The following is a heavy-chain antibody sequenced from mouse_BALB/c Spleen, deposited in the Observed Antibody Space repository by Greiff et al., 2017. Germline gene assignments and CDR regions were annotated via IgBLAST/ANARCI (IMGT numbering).Heavy chain of an antibody. CDR1: GDSITSGY. Sequence: EVKVEESGPSLVKPSQTLSLTCSVTGDSITSGYWNWIRKFPGNKLEYMGYISYSGSTYYNPSLKSRISITRDTSKNQYYLQLNSVTTEDTATYYCARSAGPYWYFDVWGAGTTVTVSS. J-gene: IGHJ1*01. V-gene: IGHV3-8*02. CDR2: ISYSGST. CDR3: ARSAGPYWYFDV.